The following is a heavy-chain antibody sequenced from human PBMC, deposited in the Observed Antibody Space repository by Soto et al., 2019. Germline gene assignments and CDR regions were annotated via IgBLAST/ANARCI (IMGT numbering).Heavy chain of an antibody. CDR2: LSGSGTST. J-gene: IGHJ4*02. CDR1: GFSFVNYA. Sequence: GGSLRLSCAASGFSFVNYAMNWVRQAPGKGLEWVSGLSGSGTSTYYADSVKGRFTISRDNSRDTLFLQMNSLTADDTAVYYCATATTTGGRFNPFDSWGQGALVTVSS. V-gene: IGHV3-23*01. CDR3: ATATTTGGRFNPFDS. D-gene: IGHD1-7*01.